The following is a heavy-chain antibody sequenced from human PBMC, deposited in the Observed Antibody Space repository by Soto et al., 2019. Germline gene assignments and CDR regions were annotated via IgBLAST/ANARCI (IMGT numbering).Heavy chain of an antibody. CDR2: INPLGGNP. CDR3: AREIGYCNTIKCSRSWFDP. V-gene: IGHV1-46*01. CDR1: GYTFTAYF. D-gene: IGHD3-10*01. J-gene: IGHJ5*02. Sequence: QVQLLQSGAEVKGPGASVKVSCKASGYTFTAYFMHWVRQAPGQGLAWLGIINPLGGNPYYAQKFQGRVTMTIDTSANTVYMEISSLTSEDTAVYYCAREIGYCNTIKCSRSWFDPWGQGTLVTVSS.